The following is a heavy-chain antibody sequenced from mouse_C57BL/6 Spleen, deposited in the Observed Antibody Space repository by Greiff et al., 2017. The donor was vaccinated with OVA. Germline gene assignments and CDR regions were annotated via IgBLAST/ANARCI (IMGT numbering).Heavy chain of an antibody. CDR3: ARDLRWYFDD. CDR1: GFTFSDYY. D-gene: IGHD1-1*01. Sequence: EVKLVESEGGLVQPGSSMKLSCTASGFTFSDYYMAWVRQVPEKGLEWVANINYDGSSTYYLDSLKSRFIISRDNAKNILYLQMSSLKSEDTATYYCARDLRWYFDDWGQGTTLTVSS. V-gene: IGHV5-16*01. CDR2: INYDGSST. J-gene: IGHJ2*01.